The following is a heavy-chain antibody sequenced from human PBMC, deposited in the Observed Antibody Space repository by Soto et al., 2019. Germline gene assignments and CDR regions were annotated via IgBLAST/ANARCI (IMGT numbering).Heavy chain of an antibody. J-gene: IGHJ4*02. V-gene: IGHV5-51*01. CDR2: IYPGDSDT. CDR3: ARASVSGDPSWGWNY. D-gene: IGHD2-15*01. Sequence: GESLKISCKGSGYSFTSYWIGWVRQMPGKGLEWMGIIYPGDSDTRYSPSFQGQVTISADKSISTAYLQWSSLKASDTAMYYCARASVSGDPSWGWNYWGQGTLVTVSS. CDR1: GYSFTSYW.